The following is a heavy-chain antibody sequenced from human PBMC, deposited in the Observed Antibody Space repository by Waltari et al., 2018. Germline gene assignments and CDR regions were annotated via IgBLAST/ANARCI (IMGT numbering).Heavy chain of an antibody. Sequence: VQLVESGGGLVQPGGSLRLSCTASGFTFVNYWMSWVRQAPGKGLEWVAVISYDGSNKYYADSVKGRFTISRDNSKNTLYLQMNSLRAEDTAVYYCARTYNSDWGQGTLVTVSS. CDR1: GFTFVNYW. J-gene: IGHJ4*02. CDR3: ARTYNSD. D-gene: IGHD1-1*01. CDR2: ISYDGSNK. V-gene: IGHV3-30*07.